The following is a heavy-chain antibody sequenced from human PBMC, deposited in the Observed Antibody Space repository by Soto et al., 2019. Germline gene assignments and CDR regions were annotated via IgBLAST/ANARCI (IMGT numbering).Heavy chain of an antibody. J-gene: IGHJ4*02. Sequence: SLRVSWTASLFTFSSYARSWVRDCPVKVLECFSAISGSGCSTYYADSVQGRFIISRDNSKNTLYLQMNSLRAEDTAVYFCARPGYNVVDFRGRREAVAGIGFEYWGQGALVTVSS. D-gene: IGHD6-19*01. CDR3: ARPGYNVVDFRGRREAVAGIGFEY. V-gene: IGHV3-23*01. CDR1: LFTFSSYA. CDR2: ISGSGCST.